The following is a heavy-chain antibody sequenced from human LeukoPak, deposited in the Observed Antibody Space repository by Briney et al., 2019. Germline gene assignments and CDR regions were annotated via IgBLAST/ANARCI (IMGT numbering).Heavy chain of an antibody. V-gene: IGHV1-2*02. CDR3: ARDLSTVASYGMDV. J-gene: IGHJ6*02. CDR2: INPNSGGT. Sequence: VASVRVSCTASGYTFTDYYMHWVRQAPGQGLEWMGWINPNSGGTNYAQKFQGRVTMTRDTSISTAYMELSRLRSDDTAVYYCARDLSTVASYGMDVWGQGTTVTVSS. CDR1: GYTFTDYY. D-gene: IGHD4-23*01.